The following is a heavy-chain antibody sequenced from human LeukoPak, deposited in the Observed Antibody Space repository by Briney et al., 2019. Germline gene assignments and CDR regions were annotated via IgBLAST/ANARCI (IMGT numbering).Heavy chain of an antibody. CDR3: AKLSGYAKYNWFDP. D-gene: IGHD3-22*01. V-gene: IGHV3-23*01. Sequence: GGSLRLSCAASGFTLSRYAMSGVRQAPGKGREWVSAISGSGGSTYYADSVKDRFTLSRDNSKNTLYLQMNSLRAEDTAVYYCAKLSGYAKYNWFDPWGQGTLVTVSS. CDR2: ISGSGGST. CDR1: GFTLSRYA. J-gene: IGHJ5*02.